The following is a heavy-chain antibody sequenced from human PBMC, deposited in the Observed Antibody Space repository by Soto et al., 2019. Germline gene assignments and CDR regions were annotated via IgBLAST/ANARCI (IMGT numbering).Heavy chain of an antibody. Sequence: EVQLLESGGGLIQPGGSLRLSCAASGFTFSSNAMSWVRQAPGKGLEWVSAISGSGGSTYYANSVKGRFTISRDNSKNTLFLQMNSLRAEATAVYYCAKERNIRYFVDSWGQGTLVTVSS. V-gene: IGHV3-23*01. J-gene: IGHJ4*02. CDR3: AKERNIRYFVDS. CDR2: ISGSGGST. D-gene: IGHD1-26*01. CDR1: GFTFSSNA.